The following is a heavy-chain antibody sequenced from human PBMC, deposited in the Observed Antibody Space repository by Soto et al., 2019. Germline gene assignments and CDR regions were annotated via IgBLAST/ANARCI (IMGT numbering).Heavy chain of an antibody. V-gene: IGHV4-4*07. CDR1: GGSISSYY. D-gene: IGHD6-6*01. CDR2: IYTSGST. J-gene: IGHJ4*02. Sequence: PSETLSLTCTVSGGSISSYYWSWIRQPAGKGLEWIGRIYTSGSTNYNPSLKSRVTISVDTSKNQFSLKVSSVTAADTAVYFCARDPIVYSRSHFFAQWGQGSLVTVSS. CDR3: ARDPIVYSRSHFFAQ.